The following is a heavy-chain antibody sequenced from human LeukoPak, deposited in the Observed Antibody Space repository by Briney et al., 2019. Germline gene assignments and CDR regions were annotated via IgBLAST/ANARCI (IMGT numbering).Heavy chain of an antibody. J-gene: IGHJ3*02. CDR1: GFTFTNYA. V-gene: IGHV3-23*01. Sequence: GGSLRLSCAASGFTFTNYAMNWVRQAPGKGLEWVSAISGSGAGTYYADSVKGRFTISRDNSKNTLYLQMNSLRAEDTAVYYCATSSSWYLDLGIWGQGTMVTVSS. CDR2: ISGSGAGT. D-gene: IGHD6-13*01. CDR3: ATSSSWYLDLGI.